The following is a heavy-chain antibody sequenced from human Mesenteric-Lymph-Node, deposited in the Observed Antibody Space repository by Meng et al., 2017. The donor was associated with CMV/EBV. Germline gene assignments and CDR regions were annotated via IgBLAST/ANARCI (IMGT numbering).Heavy chain of an antibody. Sequence: GGSLRLSCAASGFSFNIYAMSWVRQAPGKGLEWVSVIYSSDSSTYYADSVQGRSSISRDNSKNTLFLQMDSLRAEDTAVYYCAKSIEPWGSYYYYGLDVWGQGTTVTVSS. D-gene: IGHD3-16*01. V-gene: IGHV3-23*03. CDR3: AKSIEPWGSYYYYGLDV. J-gene: IGHJ6*02. CDR2: IYSSDSST. CDR1: GFSFNIYA.